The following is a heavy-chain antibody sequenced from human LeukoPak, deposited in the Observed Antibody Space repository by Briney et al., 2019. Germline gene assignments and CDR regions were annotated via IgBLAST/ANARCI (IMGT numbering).Heavy chain of an antibody. CDR1: GFSFSSYA. CDR2: ISDTGNT. J-gene: IGHJ4*02. D-gene: IGHD2-15*01. CDR3: AKAPVTTCRGAFCYPFDY. V-gene: IGHV3-23*01. Sequence: GGSLRLSCAASGFSFSSYAMSWVRQAPGKGLEWVSAISDTGNTYHADSVKGRFTISRDSSKNTLFLQMNRLRPEDAAVYYCAKAPVTTCRGAFCYPFDYWGLGTLVTVSS.